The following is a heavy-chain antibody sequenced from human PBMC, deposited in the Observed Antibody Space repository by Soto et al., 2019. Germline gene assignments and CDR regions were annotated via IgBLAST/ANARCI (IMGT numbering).Heavy chain of an antibody. CDR1: GGTFYSYA. D-gene: IGHD3-22*01. CDR3: ARVYYDSSGSGGMDV. Sequence: GASVKVSCKASGGTFYSYATSWVRQAPGQGLEWMGGIIPIFGTANYAQKFQGRVTITADESTSTSYMELSSLRSEDTAVYYCARVYYDSSGSGGMDVWGQGTTVTVSS. V-gene: IGHV1-69*13. J-gene: IGHJ6*02. CDR2: IIPIFGTA.